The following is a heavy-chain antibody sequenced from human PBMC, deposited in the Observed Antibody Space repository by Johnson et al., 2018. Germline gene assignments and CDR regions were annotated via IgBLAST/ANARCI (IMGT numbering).Heavy chain of an antibody. CDR2: ISYDGSDK. Sequence: VPRVESGGGLVQPGGSLRLSCAASGFTFSSYWMHWVRQAPGKGLEWVAVISYDGSDKYYAYSVKGRFTISRDNSKNTLYLQLNSLRAEDTAVYYWARGVFDGYMDVWGKGTTVTVSS. CDR1: GFTFSSYW. J-gene: IGHJ6*03. CDR3: ARGVFDGYMDV. V-gene: IGHV3-30*03. D-gene: IGHD3-9*01.